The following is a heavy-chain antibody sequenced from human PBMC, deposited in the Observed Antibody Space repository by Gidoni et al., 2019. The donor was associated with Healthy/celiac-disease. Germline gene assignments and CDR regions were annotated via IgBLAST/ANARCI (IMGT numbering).Heavy chain of an antibody. V-gene: IGHV3-30-3*01. D-gene: IGHD6-13*01. CDR1: GFTSSSYA. J-gene: IGHJ6*02. Sequence: QVQLVESGGGVVQPGRSLRLSCAASGFTSSSYAMHWVRQAPGKGLEWVAVISYDGSNKYYADAVKGRFTISRDNSKNTLYLQMNSLRAEDTAVYYCARESWRAAEYYYYGMDVWGQGTTVTVSS. CDR3: ARESWRAAEYYYYGMDV. CDR2: ISYDGSNK.